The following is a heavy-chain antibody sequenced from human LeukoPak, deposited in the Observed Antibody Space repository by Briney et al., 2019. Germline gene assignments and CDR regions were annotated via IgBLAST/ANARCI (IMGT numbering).Heavy chain of an antibody. V-gene: IGHV5-51*01. J-gene: IGHJ5*02. CDR3: ARLGLKIVRGVSLKRSGTHWFDP. CDR1: GYTFTNYW. D-gene: IGHD3-10*01. CDR2: IYYVDSET. Sequence: GESLKISCKGDGYTFTNYWIVWVRQMPGKGLEWMGVIYYVDSETQYNPSFQGQVTISVDKSISTVYLQWSALKASDSAIYYCARLGLKIVRGVSLKRSGTHWFDPWGQGTLVTVSS.